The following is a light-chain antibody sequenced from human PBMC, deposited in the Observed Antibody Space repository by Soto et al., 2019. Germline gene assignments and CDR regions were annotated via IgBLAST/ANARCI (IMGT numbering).Light chain of an antibody. J-gene: IGLJ2*01. V-gene: IGLV2-23*02. CDR3: CSYAGHNTFL. CDR1: TNDVGSYNL. CDR2: EDT. Sequence: QSALTQPASVSGSPGQSITVSCTGGTNDVGSYNLVSWYQQHPGKAPRLILHEDTERPSGVSHHFSGSRSGNTASLTISGLEDEDEAHYYCCSYAGHNTFLFGKGTKVTVL.